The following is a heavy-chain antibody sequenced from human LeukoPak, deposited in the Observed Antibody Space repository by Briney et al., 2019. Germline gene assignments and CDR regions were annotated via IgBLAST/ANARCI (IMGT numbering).Heavy chain of an antibody. D-gene: IGHD6-19*01. CDR1: GGSISSYY. CDR3: ARDIAVAGTGAFDI. CDR2: IYTSGST. V-gene: IGHV4-4*07. J-gene: IGHJ3*02. Sequence: PSETLSLTCTVSGGSISSYYWSWIRQPAGKGLEWIGRIYTSGSTNYNPSLKSRVTMSVDTSKNQFSLKLSPVTAADTAVYYCARDIAVAGTGAFDIWGQGTMVTVSS.